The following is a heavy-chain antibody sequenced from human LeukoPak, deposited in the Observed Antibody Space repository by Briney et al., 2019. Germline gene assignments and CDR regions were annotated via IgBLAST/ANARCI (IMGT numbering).Heavy chain of an antibody. D-gene: IGHD6-13*01. Sequence: ASVKVSCKASGYTFTGYYLYWVRQAPGQGLEWMGRINPNSGGTNYAQKFQGRVTMTRDTSISTAYMELSSLRSDDTAVFYCAKRIAAAGHFDYWGQGTLVTVSS. CDR3: AKRIAAAGHFDY. J-gene: IGHJ4*02. CDR1: GYTFTGYY. V-gene: IGHV1-2*06. CDR2: INPNSGGT.